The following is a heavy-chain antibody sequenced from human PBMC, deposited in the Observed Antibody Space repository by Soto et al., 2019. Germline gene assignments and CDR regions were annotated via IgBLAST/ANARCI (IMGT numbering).Heavy chain of an antibody. CDR1: GFTFSSYG. D-gene: IGHD3-3*01. CDR3: ASTWSGYYYFDS. J-gene: IGHJ4*02. Sequence: QVQLVESGGGVVQPGGSLRLSCAASGFTFSSYGMHWVRQAPGKGLEWVAVISYDGHNRYYGDSVKGRFTISRDNSKHTVYLQMNSLRVEDTAVYYCASTWSGYYYFDSWGQGTLVTVAS. CDR2: ISYDGHNR. V-gene: IGHV3-30*03.